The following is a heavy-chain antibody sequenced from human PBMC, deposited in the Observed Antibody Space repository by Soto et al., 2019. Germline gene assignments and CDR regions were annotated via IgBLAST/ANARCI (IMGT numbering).Heavy chain of an antibody. V-gene: IGHV6-1*01. CDR2: TYYRSKWYN. CDR1: GDSVSSNSAA. D-gene: IGHD6-13*01. CDR3: ASQTPGIAAAGTIKGYYYYYMDV. Sequence: SQTLSLTCAISGDSVSSNSAAWNWIRQSPSRGLEWLGRTYYRSKWYNDYAVSVKSRITINPDTSKNQFSLQLNSVTPEDTAVYYCASQTPGIAAAGTIKGYYYYYMDVWGKGTTVTVSS. J-gene: IGHJ6*03.